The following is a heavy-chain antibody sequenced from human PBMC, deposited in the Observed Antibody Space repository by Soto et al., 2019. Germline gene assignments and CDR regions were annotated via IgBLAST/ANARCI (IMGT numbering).Heavy chain of an antibody. J-gene: IGHJ6*02. CDR1: GFTFSSYE. Sequence: PGGSLRLSCAASGFTFSSYEMNWVRQAPGKGLEWVSYISSSGSTIYYADSVKGRFTISRDNAKNSLYLQMNSLRAEDTAVYYCARDSGGVAVAGDYGMDVWGQGTTVTVS. D-gene: IGHD6-19*01. CDR3: ARDSGGVAVAGDYGMDV. CDR2: ISSSGSTI. V-gene: IGHV3-48*03.